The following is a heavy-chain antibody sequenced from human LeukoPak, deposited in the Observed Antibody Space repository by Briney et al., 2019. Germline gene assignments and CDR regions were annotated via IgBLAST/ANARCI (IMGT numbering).Heavy chain of an antibody. V-gene: IGHV4-61*02. CDR2: IYTSGST. Sequence: SETLSLTCTVSGGSISSGSYYWSWIRQPAGKGLEWIGRIYTSGSTNYNPSLKSRVTISVDTSKNQFSLKLSSVTAADTAVYYCARIGDLSWGYSYGYLDETGAFDIWGQGTMVTVSS. J-gene: IGHJ3*02. CDR1: GGSISSGSYY. D-gene: IGHD5-18*01. CDR3: ARIGDLSWGYSYGYLDETGAFDI.